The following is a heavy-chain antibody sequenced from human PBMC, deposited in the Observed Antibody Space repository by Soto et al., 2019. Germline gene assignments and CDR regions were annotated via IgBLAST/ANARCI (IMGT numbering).Heavy chain of an antibody. D-gene: IGHD3-10*01. Sequence: QVQLVQSGVEVKKPGASVKVSCKASGYTFTSYGISWVRQAPGQGLEWMGWISTANSDAGYAQKLQGRVTMTTDTSTSTAYMELRSLRSDDTAVYYCARDMANIRTYGGQGTLVTVSS. CDR3: ARDMANIRTY. CDR1: GYTFTSYG. J-gene: IGHJ4*02. CDR2: ISTANSDA. V-gene: IGHV1-18*01.